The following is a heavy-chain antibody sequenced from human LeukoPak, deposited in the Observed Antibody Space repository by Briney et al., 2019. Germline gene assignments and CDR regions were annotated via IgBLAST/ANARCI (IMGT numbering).Heavy chain of an antibody. D-gene: IGHD4-23*01. CDR3: AKGKTTVVTKPRNYFDY. CDR1: GFTFSSYG. V-gene: IGHV3-30*18. Sequence: GRSLRLSCAASGFTFSSYGMHWVRQAPGKGLEWVAVISYDGSNKYYADSVKGRFTISRDNSKNTLYLQMNSLRAEDTAVYYCAKGKTTVVTKPRNYFDYWGQGTLVTVSS. J-gene: IGHJ4*02. CDR2: ISYDGSNK.